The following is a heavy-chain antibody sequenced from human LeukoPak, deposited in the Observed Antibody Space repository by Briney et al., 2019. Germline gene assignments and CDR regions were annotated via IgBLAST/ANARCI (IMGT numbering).Heavy chain of an antibody. CDR2: IYYSGST. D-gene: IGHD3-22*01. CDR3: AREIVVNQASDY. V-gene: IGHV4-30-4*01. Sequence: SETLSLTCTVSGGSISSGDYYWSWIRQPPGKGLEWIGYIYYSGSTYYNPSLKSRVTISVDTSKNQFSLKLSPVTAADTAVYYCAREIVVNQASDYWGQGTLVTVSS. CDR1: GGSISSGDYY. J-gene: IGHJ4*02.